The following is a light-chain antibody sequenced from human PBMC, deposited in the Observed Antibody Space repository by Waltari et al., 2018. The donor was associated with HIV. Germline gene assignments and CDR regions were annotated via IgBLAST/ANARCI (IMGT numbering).Light chain of an antibody. J-gene: IGLJ2*01. Sequence: SYGLTQPPSVSVSPGQTATITCSGDTLPKHYGYWYQQKPGHAPVMVIYKDRERPSGIPERFSGSSSATTATLTISGVQPEDEADYYCQSSDISGNYWVLGGGTKLTVL. V-gene: IGLV3-25*03. CDR1: TLPKHY. CDR3: QSSDISGNYWV. CDR2: KDR.